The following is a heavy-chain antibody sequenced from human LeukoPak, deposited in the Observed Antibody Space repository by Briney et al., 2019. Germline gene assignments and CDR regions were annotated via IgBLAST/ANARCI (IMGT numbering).Heavy chain of an antibody. Sequence: ASVKVSCKASGYTFTSYDINWVRQATGQGLEWMGWMNPNSGNTGYAQEFQGRVTMTRDTSISTAYMELSSLTAEDTAVYYCARRKPTSGAQYWFDPWGQGTLVTVSS. V-gene: IGHV1-8*01. D-gene: IGHD3-10*01. CDR2: MNPNSGNT. J-gene: IGHJ5*02. CDR1: GYTFTSYD. CDR3: ARRKPTSGAQYWFDP.